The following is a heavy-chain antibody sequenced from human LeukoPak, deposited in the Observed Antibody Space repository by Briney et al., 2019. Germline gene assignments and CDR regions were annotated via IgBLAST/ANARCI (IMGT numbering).Heavy chain of an antibody. J-gene: IGHJ2*01. CDR1: GYTFTSYD. D-gene: IGHD5-18*01. CDR2: MNPNSGDT. V-gene: IGHV1-8*03. Sequence: GASVKVSCKASGYTFTSYDINWVRQATGQGLEWMGWMNPNSGDTGYAQKFQGRVTITRNTSISTAYMELSSLRSEDTAVYYCAREVGGYRYGYRPTELYWYFDLWGRGTLVTVSS. CDR3: AREVGGYRYGYRPTELYWYFDL.